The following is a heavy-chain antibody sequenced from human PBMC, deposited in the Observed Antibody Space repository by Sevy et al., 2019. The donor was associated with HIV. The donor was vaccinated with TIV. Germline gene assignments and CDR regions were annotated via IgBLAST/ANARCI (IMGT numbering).Heavy chain of an antibody. Sequence: GGSLRLSCAASGLTFSSYAMSWVRQAPGKGLEWVSAISGSGGSTYYADSVKGRFTISRDNSKNTLYLQMNSLRAEDTAVYYCSKGIAAAGTGYFQHWGQGTLVTVSS. CDR3: SKGIAAAGTGYFQH. J-gene: IGHJ1*01. V-gene: IGHV3-23*01. D-gene: IGHD6-13*01. CDR2: ISGSGGST. CDR1: GLTFSSYA.